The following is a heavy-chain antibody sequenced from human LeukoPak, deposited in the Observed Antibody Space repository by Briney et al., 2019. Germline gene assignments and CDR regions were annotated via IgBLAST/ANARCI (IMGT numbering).Heavy chain of an antibody. D-gene: IGHD3-22*01. J-gene: IGHJ4*02. V-gene: IGHV3-23*01. CDR2: ISDSGGRT. CDR3: AKRGVVIRVILVGLDKEAYYFDY. CDR1: GITLSNYC. Sequence: GGSLRLSCAVSGITLSNYCMSWVRQAPGKGLEWVAGISDSGGRTNYADSVKGRFTISKANPKNTLYLQMNSMRAEDTAVYFCAKRGVVIRVILVGLDKEAYYFDYWGQGALVTVSS.